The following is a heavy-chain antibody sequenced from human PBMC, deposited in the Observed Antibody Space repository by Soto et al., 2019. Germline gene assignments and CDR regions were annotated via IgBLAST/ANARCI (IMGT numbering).Heavy chain of an antibody. V-gene: IGHV4-61*01. CDR3: AVADTSYGMDV. CDR2: IYYSGST. D-gene: IGHD6-19*01. Sequence: PSETLSLTCTVSGGSVSRDSYYWNWIRQPPGKGLGWIGNIYYSGSTKYNPSLKSRVTISVDTSKNHFSLSLSSVTAADTAVYYCAVADTSYGMDVWGQGTTVTVSS. CDR1: GGSVSRDSYY. J-gene: IGHJ6*02.